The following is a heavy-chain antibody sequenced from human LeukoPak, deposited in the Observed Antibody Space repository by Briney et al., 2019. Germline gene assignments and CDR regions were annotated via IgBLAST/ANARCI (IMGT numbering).Heavy chain of an antibody. CDR3: ARGFSYDYVWGSYRRRFDY. CDR1: GGSISGYY. J-gene: IGHJ4*02. D-gene: IGHD3-16*02. V-gene: IGHV4-59*01. Sequence: SETLSLTCTVSGGSISGYYWTWIRQPPGKGLEWIGQIYYTGSTNYNPSLKSRLTMSVDTSKNQFSLRLSSVTPADTAVYYCARGFSYDYVWGSYRRRFDYWGQGTLVTVSS. CDR2: IYYTGST.